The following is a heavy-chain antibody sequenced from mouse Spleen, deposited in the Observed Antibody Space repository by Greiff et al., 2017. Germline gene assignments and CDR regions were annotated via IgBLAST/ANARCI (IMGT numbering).Heavy chain of an antibody. CDR3: ARGPLGDYAMDY. J-gene: IGHJ4*01. CDR1: GYTFTSYW. V-gene: IGHV1-55*01. Sequence: QVQLQQPGAELVKPGASVKMSCKASGYTFTSYWITWVKQRPGQGLEWIGDIYPGSGSTNYNEKFKSKATLTVDTSSSTAYMQLSSLTSEDTAVYYCARGPLGDYAMDYWGQGTSVTVSS. CDR2: IYPGSGST.